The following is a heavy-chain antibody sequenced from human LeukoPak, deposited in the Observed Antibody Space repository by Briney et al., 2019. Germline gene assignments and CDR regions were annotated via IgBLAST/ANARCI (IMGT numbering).Heavy chain of an antibody. D-gene: IGHD6-13*01. CDR3: AKDLVSSSWYFGWFDP. Sequence: GGSLRLSCAASGFTFSSYGMHWVRQAPGKGLEWVAVISYDGSNKYYADSVKGRFTISRDNSKNTLYLQMNSLRAEDTAVYYCAKDLVSSSWYFGWFDPWGQGTLVTVSS. CDR1: GFTFSSYG. CDR2: ISYDGSNK. J-gene: IGHJ5*02. V-gene: IGHV3-30*18.